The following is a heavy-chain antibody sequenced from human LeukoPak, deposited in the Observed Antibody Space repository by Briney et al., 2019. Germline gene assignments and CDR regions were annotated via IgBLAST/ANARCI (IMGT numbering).Heavy chain of an antibody. D-gene: IGHD3-9*01. J-gene: IGHJ4*02. V-gene: IGHV1-2*02. CDR2: IDPNSGGT. CDR3: ARSPHILTGENFDF. Sequence: ASVKVSCKASRFTFTGYYMHWVRQAPGQGLEWMGWIDPNSGGTKYAQKFQGRVTMTRDTSVSTAYMELSRLRSDDTAVFYCARSPHILTGENFDFWGQGTLVTVSS. CDR1: RFTFTGYY.